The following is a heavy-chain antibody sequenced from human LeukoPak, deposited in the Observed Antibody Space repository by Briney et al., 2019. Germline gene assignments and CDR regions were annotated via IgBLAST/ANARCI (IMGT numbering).Heavy chain of an antibody. Sequence: GGSLRLSCTASKFTFSNYGMQWVRQAPGKGLEWVAVISSDGGTKYYADSVKGRFTLSRDNSRNTLDLQMNSLRAEDTAVYYCAKDDTYDSSGYYDYWGQGTLVTVSS. CDR1: KFTFSNYG. J-gene: IGHJ4*02. CDR2: ISSDGGTK. V-gene: IGHV3-30*18. CDR3: AKDDTYDSSGYYDY. D-gene: IGHD3-22*01.